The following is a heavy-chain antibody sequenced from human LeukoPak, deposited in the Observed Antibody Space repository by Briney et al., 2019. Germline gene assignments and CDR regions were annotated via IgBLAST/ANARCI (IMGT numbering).Heavy chain of an antibody. CDR2: INHSGST. J-gene: IGHJ4*02. V-gene: IGHV4-34*01. D-gene: IGHD6-19*01. CDR1: GGSLSGYY. CDR3: ASPGIAVAGDY. Sequence: SETLSLTCAVYGGSLSGYYWSWIRQPPGKGLEWIGEINHSGSTNYNPSLKSRVTISVDTSKNQFSLKLSSVTAADTAVYYCASPGIAVAGDYWGQGILVTVSS.